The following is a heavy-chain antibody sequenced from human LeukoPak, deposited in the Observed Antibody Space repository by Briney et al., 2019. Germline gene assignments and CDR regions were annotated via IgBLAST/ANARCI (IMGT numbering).Heavy chain of an antibody. CDR3: ARDLGELTSNYFDY. Sequence: KAGGSLRLSCAASGFTFSSYWMSWVRQAPGKGLEWVSSISSSSSYIYYADSVKGRFTISRDNAKNSLYLQMNSLRAEDTAVYYCARDLGELTSNYFDYWGQGTLVTVSS. CDR2: ISSSSSYI. J-gene: IGHJ4*02. D-gene: IGHD1-26*01. CDR1: GFTFSSYW. V-gene: IGHV3-21*01.